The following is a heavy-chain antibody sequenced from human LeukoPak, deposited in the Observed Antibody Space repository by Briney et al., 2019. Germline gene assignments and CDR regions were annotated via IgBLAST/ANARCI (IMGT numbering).Heavy chain of an antibody. V-gene: IGHV5-51*01. D-gene: IGHD1-26*01. CDR2: IYPGDSDT. Sequence: KVGESLKISCKGSGYSFTTYWIGWVRQMPGKDLEWMGIIYPGDSDTRYSPSFQGQVTISADKSISTAYLQWSSLKAPDTAMYYCARHQGSRGATQDAFDIWGQGTMVTVSS. CDR1: GYSFTTYW. CDR3: ARHQGSRGATQDAFDI. J-gene: IGHJ3*02.